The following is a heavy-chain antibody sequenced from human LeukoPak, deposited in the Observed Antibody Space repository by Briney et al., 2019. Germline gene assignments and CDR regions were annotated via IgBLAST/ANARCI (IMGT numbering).Heavy chain of an antibody. Sequence: SETLSLTCAVYGGSFSGYYWSWIRQPPGNGLEWIGEINHSGSTNYNPSLKSRVTISVDTSKNQFSLKLSSVTAADTAVYYCASGVGGAGTTSDYWGQGTLVTVSS. J-gene: IGHJ4*02. CDR1: GGSFSGYY. CDR3: ASGVGGAGTTSDY. CDR2: INHSGST. D-gene: IGHD1-1*01. V-gene: IGHV4-34*01.